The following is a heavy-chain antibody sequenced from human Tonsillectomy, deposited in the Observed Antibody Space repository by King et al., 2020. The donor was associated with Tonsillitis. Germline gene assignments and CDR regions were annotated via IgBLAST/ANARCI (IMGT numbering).Heavy chain of an antibody. Sequence: VQLVESGGGLVKPGGSLRLSCVASGFTFADTWMTWVRQAPGKGPEWVGRVKSNSEGGATAYAAPEIGRFTISRDDSKNTLYLQMNSLKSEDTAMYFCSASSWGGKQVWLGEWGQGTLVTGSS. CDR2: VKSNSEGGAT. J-gene: IGHJ4*02. V-gene: IGHV3-15*01. D-gene: IGHD6-6*01. CDR3: SASSWGGKQVWLGE. CDR1: GFTFADTW.